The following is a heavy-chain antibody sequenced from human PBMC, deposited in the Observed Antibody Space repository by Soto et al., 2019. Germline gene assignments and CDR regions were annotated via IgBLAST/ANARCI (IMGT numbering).Heavy chain of an antibody. CDR2: ISHDGSNK. J-gene: IGHJ4*02. Sequence: GGSLRLSCAASGFTFSSYGMHWVRQAPGKGLEWVAVISHDGSNKYYADSVKGRFTISRDNSKNTLYLQMNSLRAEDTAVYYCAKGVNWNYYFDYWGQGTLVTVSS. V-gene: IGHV3-30*18. CDR3: AKGVNWNYYFDY. D-gene: IGHD1-7*01. CDR1: GFTFSSYG.